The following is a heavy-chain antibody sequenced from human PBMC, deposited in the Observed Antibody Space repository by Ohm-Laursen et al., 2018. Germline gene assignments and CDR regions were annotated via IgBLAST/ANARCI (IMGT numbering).Heavy chain of an antibody. CDR3: ARDPVRGLTDY. CDR2: IRKDGGEA. D-gene: IGHD3-16*01. V-gene: IGHV3-7*01. Sequence: SLRLSCTASGFIFSNYWMTWVRQAPGKGLEWVANIRKDGGEAYYVDSVKGRFTISRDNAKNSLYLQINSLKGEDTAVYFCARDPVRGLTDYWGQGTLVTVSS. CDR1: GFIFSNYW. J-gene: IGHJ4*02.